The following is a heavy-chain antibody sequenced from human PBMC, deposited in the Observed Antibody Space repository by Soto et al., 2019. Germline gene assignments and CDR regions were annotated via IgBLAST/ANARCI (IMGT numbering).Heavy chain of an antibody. CDR2: IIPIFGTA. V-gene: IGHV1-69*06. CDR1: GGTFSSYA. D-gene: IGHD3-22*01. Sequence: GASVKVSCKASGGTFSSYAISWVRQAPGQGLEWMGGIIPIFGTANYAQKFQGRVTITADKSTSTAYMELSSLRSEDTAVYYCARAAYYDSSGPAAFDIWGQGTMVTVSS. CDR3: ARAAYYDSSGPAAFDI. J-gene: IGHJ3*02.